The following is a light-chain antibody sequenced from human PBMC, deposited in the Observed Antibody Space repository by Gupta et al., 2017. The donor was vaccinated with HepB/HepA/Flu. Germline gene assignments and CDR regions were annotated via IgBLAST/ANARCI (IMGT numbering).Light chain of an antibody. V-gene: IGKV2-28*01. Sequence: DIVLTHSPPSLPSTPGQPASISCRSSQRLLHSNGYNYLDCYLQKPGQSPQLLIYLGSNRASGVPDRFGGSGSGTDFTLKISGVEAEVVGVYYCMQALQTSWTFGQGTKVEIK. CDR1: QRLLHSNGYNY. CDR2: LGS. J-gene: IGKJ1*01. CDR3: MQALQTSWT.